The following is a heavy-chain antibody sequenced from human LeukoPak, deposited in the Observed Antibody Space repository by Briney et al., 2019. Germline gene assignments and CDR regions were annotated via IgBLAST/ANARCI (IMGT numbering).Heavy chain of an antibody. CDR1: GGSISSGDKY. CDR2: IYYSGST. V-gene: IGHV4-30-4*01. Sequence: PSQTLSLTCNVSGGSISSGDKYWSWIRQPPGKGLEWIGYIYYSGSTYYNPSLKGRLTISVDTSENQFSLHLTSVTAADTAVYFCARVTRWAGLDFWGQGTLVTVSS. CDR3: ARVTRWAGLDF. D-gene: IGHD2-21*02. J-gene: IGHJ4*02.